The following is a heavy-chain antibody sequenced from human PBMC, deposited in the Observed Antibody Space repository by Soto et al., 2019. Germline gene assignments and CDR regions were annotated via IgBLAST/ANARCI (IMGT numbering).Heavy chain of an antibody. CDR3: ARDNWNSN. J-gene: IGHJ4*02. V-gene: IGHV3-23*01. CDR1: GFTFSHRG. Sequence: GGSLRLSCAASGFTFSHRGMIWVRQAPGKGLEWVSHISGNSGSTYYADSVKGRFTISRDNSKNTLYLQMNSLRAEDMAVYYCARDNWNSNWGQGTLVTVSS. D-gene: IGHD1-20*01. CDR2: ISGNSGST.